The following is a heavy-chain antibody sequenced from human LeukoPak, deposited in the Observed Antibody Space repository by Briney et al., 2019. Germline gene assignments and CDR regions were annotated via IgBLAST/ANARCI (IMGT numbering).Heavy chain of an antibody. V-gene: IGHV3-23*01. Sequence: GGSLRLSCAASGFTFSSYGMSWVRQAPGKGLEWVSAISGSGGSTYYADSVKGRFTISRDNSKNTLYLQMNSLRAEDTAVYYCAKTIQSPDYGDYLQFWGQGTLVTVSS. CDR3: AKTIQSPDYGDYLQF. CDR2: ISGSGGST. CDR1: GFTFSSYG. J-gene: IGHJ4*02. D-gene: IGHD4-17*01.